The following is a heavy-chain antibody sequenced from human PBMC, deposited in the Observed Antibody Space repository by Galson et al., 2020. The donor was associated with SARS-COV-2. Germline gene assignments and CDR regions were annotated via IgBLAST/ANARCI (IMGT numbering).Heavy chain of an antibody. CDR1: GFTFSSYA. V-gene: IGHV3-23*01. D-gene: IGHD4-17*01. CDR2: ISGSGGST. J-gene: IGHJ4*02. Sequence: GESLKISCAASGFTFSSYAMSWVRQAPGKGLEWVSAISGSGGSTYYADSVKGRFTISRDNSKNTLYLQMNSLRAEDTAVYYCAKDLGDYGAPALGCDYWGQGTLVTVSS. CDR3: AKDLGDYGAPALGCDY.